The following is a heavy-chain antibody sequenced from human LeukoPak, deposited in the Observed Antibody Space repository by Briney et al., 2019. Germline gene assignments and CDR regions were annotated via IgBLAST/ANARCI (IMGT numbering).Heavy chain of an antibody. Sequence: ASVKVSCKASGYTFTSYDINWVRQATGQGLEWMGWMNPNSGNTGYAQKFQGRVTMTRNTSISTANMELSSLRSEDTAVYYGARGRGGRRYVRGYWVGPYNWFDPWGQGTLVTVSS. V-gene: IGHV1-8*01. D-gene: IGHD5-18*01. CDR2: MNPNSGNT. CDR1: GYTFTSYD. CDR3: ARGRGGRRYVRGYWVGPYNWFDP. J-gene: IGHJ5*02.